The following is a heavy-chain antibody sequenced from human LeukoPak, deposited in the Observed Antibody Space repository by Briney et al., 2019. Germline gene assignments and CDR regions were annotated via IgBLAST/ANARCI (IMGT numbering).Heavy chain of an antibody. CDR2: INHSGST. D-gene: IGHD3-10*01. J-gene: IGHJ3*02. CDR1: GGSFSGYY. Sequence: SETLSLTCAVYGGSFSGYYWSWIRQPPGKGLEWIGEINHSGSTNYNPSLKSRVTISVDTSKNQFSLKLSSVTAADTAVYYCARPTRYYYGSGSKPRAFDNWGQGTMVTVSS. V-gene: IGHV4-34*01. CDR3: ARPTRYYYGSGSKPRAFDN.